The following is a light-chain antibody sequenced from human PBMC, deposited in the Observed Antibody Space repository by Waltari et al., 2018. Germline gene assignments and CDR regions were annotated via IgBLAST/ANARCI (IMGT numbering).Light chain of an antibody. Sequence: EIVLTQSTATLSLSPGERAPLSCRASQSVSSSLAWYQQKPGQAPRLLIYGASSRATGIPDRVSGSGSGTDFTLTISSLEPEDFAVYYSQQYNNWRTFGQGTKVEIK. CDR1: QSVSSS. V-gene: IGKV3-15*01. CDR2: GAS. CDR3: QQYNNWRT. J-gene: IGKJ1*01.